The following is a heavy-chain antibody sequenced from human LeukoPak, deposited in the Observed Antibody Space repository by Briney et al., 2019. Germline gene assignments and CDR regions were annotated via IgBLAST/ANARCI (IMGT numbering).Heavy chain of an antibody. J-gene: IGHJ4*02. CDR1: GGTFSSYA. V-gene: IGHV1-69*04. CDR2: IIPILGIA. Sequence: SVKVSCKASGGTFSSYAISWVRQAPGQGPEWMGRIIPILGIANYAQKFQGRVTITADKSTSTAYMELSSLRSEDTAVYYCARGRYDYVWGSYPYWGQGTLVTVSS. CDR3: ARGRYDYVWGSYPY. D-gene: IGHD3-16*01.